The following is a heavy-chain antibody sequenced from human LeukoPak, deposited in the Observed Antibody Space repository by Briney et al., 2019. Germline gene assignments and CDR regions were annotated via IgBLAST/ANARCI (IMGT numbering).Heavy chain of an antibody. CDR2: IYYSGST. V-gene: IGHV4-59*01. CDR3: VGEKWLRSSAFDY. D-gene: IGHD5-12*01. J-gene: IGHJ4*02. CDR1: GGSISSYY. Sequence: SETLSLTCTVPGGSISSYYWSWIRQPPGKGLEWIGYIYYSGSTNYNPSLKSRVTISVDTSKNQFSLKLSSVTAADTAVYYCVGEKWLRSSAFDYWGQGTLVTASS.